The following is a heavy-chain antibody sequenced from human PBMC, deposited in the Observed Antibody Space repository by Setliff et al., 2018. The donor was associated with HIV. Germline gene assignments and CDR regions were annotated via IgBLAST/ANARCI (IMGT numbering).Heavy chain of an antibody. CDR2: VNPEDDET. J-gene: IGHJ4*02. V-gene: IGHV1-69-2*01. CDR3: ATELLILVAGHTPALDC. CDR1: RYIFTDYY. D-gene: IGHD6-19*01. Sequence: ASVKVSCKAFRYIFTDYYIHWVQQVPGKGLEWVGRVNPEDDETIYAEKFQGRVTISADTSTNTAYMEVTSLRSEETAVYYCATELLILVAGHTPALDCWGQGTLVTVSS.